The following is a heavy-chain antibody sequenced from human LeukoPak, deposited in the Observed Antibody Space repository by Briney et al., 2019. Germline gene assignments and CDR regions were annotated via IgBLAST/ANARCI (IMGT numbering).Heavy chain of an antibody. CDR3: ARAWSSHSYYYYMDV. CDR2: IIPIFGTA. V-gene: IGHV1-69*13. Sequence: SVKVSCKASGGTFSSYAISWVRQAPGQGLEWMGGIIPIFGTANYAQKFQGRVTITADESTSTAYMELSSLRSEDTAVYYCARAWSSHSYYYYMDVWGKGTTVTISS. CDR1: GGTFSSYA. J-gene: IGHJ6*03. D-gene: IGHD2-8*02.